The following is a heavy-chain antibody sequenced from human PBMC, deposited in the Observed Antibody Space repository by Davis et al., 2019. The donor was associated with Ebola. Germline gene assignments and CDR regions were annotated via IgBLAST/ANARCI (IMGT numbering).Heavy chain of an antibody. CDR3: ARDRAAPKSHYYYDSSGYYYSTFDY. CDR2: ISGSGGST. CDR1: VITFSSYA. D-gene: IGHD3-22*01. Sequence: GESLKISCTDSVITFSSYAMTWVRQAPGKGLEWVSAISGSGGSTYYADSVKDRFTISRDNSKNTLYLQMNSLRAEDTAVYYCARDRAAPKSHYYYDSSGYYYSTFDYWGQGTLVTVSS. V-gene: IGHV3-23*01. J-gene: IGHJ4*02.